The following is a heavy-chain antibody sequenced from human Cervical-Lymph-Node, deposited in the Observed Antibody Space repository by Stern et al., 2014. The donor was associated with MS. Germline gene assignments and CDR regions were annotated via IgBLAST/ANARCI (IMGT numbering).Heavy chain of an antibody. CDR2: IDPDGGRT. J-gene: IGHJ4*02. CDR1: AYTFSDYY. Sequence: VQLVESGAEVKKPGASVKISCKTSAYTFSDYYIHWVRQAPGQGLEWMGLIDPDGGRTSYAQKFQGRLTVTRDTSTSTVYMDLSGLSSDDTAVYYCSRVDPDDYFEFWGQGSRVTVSS. CDR3: SRVDPDDYFEF. V-gene: IGHV1-46*03.